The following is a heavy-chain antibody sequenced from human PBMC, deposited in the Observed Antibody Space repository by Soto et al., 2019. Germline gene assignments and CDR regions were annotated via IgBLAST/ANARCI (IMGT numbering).Heavy chain of an antibody. D-gene: IGHD6-13*01. Sequence: ASVKVSCKASGYSFSFYGINWVRQAPGQRLEWMGWINAGNGNTKYSQKFQGRVTITRDTSASTAYMELSSLRSEDTAVYYCAREAAGTGTPWGQGTLVTVSS. CDR3: AREAAGTGTP. CDR2: INAGNGNT. V-gene: IGHV1-3*01. CDR1: GYSFSFYG. J-gene: IGHJ5*02.